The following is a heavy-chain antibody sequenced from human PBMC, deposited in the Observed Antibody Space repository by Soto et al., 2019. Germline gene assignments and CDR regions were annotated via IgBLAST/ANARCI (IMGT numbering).Heavy chain of an antibody. CDR3: AKGGRDEFFYFDY. V-gene: IGHV3-30*18. J-gene: IGHJ4*02. Sequence: PGGSLRLSCAASGFTFSSYGMHWVRQAPGKGLEWVAVISYDGSNKYYADSVKGRFTISRDNSKNTLYLQMNSLRAEDTAVYYCAKGGRDEFFYFDYWGQGTLVTVSS. CDR1: GFTFSSYG. D-gene: IGHD1-26*01. CDR2: ISYDGSNK.